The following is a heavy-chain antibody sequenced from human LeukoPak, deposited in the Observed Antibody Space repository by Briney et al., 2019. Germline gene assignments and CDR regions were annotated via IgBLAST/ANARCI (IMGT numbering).Heavy chain of an antibody. D-gene: IGHD3-10*01. J-gene: IGHJ6*02. CDR1: GFTVSSNY. V-gene: IGHV3-53*01. CDR2: IYSGGTI. Sequence: GGSLRLSCAASGFTVSSNYMSWVRQAPGKGLEWVSVIYSGGTIYYADSVKGRFTISRDNAKNSLSLEMNSLRAEDTAVYYCARGFHYGLDVWGQGTTVTVSS. CDR3: ARGFHYGLDV.